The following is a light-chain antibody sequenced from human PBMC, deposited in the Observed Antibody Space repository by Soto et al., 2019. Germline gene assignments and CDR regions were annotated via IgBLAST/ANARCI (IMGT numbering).Light chain of an antibody. J-gene: IGLJ1*01. V-gene: IGLV2-11*01. CDR2: DVS. CDR3: RSFAGSDSDV. Sequence: QSALTQPRSVAGSPGQSVTISCTGTSSDVGGYNYVSWYHEQPGKAPKLMIYDVSKRPSGVPDPFSGSKSGNTASLTISGLQAEDEGDYFCRSFAGSDSDVFGTGTNLTVL. CDR1: SSDVGGYNY.